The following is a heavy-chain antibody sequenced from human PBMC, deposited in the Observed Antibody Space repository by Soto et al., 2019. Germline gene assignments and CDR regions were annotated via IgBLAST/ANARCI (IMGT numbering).Heavy chain of an antibody. V-gene: IGHV5-10-1*01. CDR1: GYSFTSYW. CDR3: AGSFHLAVAGIFVHYFGMDV. Sequence: GESLKISCKGSGYSFTSYWISWVRQMPGKGLEWMGRIDPSDSYTNYSPSFQGHVTISADKSISTACLQWSSLKASDTAMYYCAGSFHLAVAGIFVHYFGMDVWGQGTTVTVSS. D-gene: IGHD6-19*01. J-gene: IGHJ6*02. CDR2: IDPSDSYT.